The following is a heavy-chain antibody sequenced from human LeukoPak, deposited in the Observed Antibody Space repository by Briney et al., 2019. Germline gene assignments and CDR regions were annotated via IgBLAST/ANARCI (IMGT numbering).Heavy chain of an antibody. V-gene: IGHV1-46*01. Sequence: GASVKVSCKASGYTFTSYYMHWVRQAPGQGLEWMGIINPSGGSTSYAQKFQGRVTMTRDTSTSTVYMELSSLRSEDTAVYYCAREWPLEMATRAFDLWGRGTLVTVSS. CDR3: AREWPLEMATRAFDL. CDR1: GYTFTSYY. CDR2: INPSGGST. J-gene: IGHJ2*01. D-gene: IGHD5-24*01.